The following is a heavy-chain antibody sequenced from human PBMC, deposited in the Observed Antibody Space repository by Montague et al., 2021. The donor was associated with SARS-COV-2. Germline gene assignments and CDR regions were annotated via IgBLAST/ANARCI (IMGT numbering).Heavy chain of an antibody. CDR2: IYYSGNT. J-gene: IGHJ4*02. CDR3: ARGVIAAPGYFDY. V-gene: IGHV4-31*03. D-gene: IGHD2-15*01. Sequence: TLSLTCTVSGGSFNSGAYFWSWIRQHLEKGLDWIAYIYYSGNTYYNPSLKSRVALSVDTSKKQLSLNLTSVTAADTATYYCARGVIAAPGYFDYWGQGTLVTVSS. CDR1: GGSFNSGAYF.